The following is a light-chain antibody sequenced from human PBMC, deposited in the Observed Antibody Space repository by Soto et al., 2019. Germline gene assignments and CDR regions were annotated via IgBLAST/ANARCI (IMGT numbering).Light chain of an antibody. Sequence: QSVLTQPPSVSGAPGQRVTISCTGSSSNIGAGYDVHWYQQLPGTAPKLLIYGNSNRPSGVPDRFSGSKSSTSASLAITGLPAEYEADYYCQSYVSCMSGLVFGGGTQVTVL. CDR2: GNS. J-gene: IGLJ3*02. CDR1: SSNIGAGYD. CDR3: QSYVSCMSGLV. V-gene: IGLV1-40*01.